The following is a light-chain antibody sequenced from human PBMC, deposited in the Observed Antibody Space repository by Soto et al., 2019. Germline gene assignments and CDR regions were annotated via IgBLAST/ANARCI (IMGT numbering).Light chain of an antibody. CDR3: QQSYSLPT. Sequence: DIQMTQSPSSLSASIGDRVTITSRASQSISVYLNWYQQKPGKAPKSLIYAASSLHSGVPSRFSGSGSGTDFALTISSLQAEDFGTYYCQQSYSLPTFGQGTKLEIK. CDR2: AAS. V-gene: IGKV1-39*01. J-gene: IGKJ2*01. CDR1: QSISVY.